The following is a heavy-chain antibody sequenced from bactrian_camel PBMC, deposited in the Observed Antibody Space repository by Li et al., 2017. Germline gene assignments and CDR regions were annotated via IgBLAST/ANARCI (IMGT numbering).Heavy chain of an antibody. D-gene: IGHD3*01. CDR1: GGPFSDY. CDR3: ASDPRLWCLWADSAYRY. CDR2: ISSDGDT. V-gene: IGHV3S53*01. J-gene: IGHJ4*01. Sequence: HVQLVESGGGSVQAGGSLRLSCSASGGPFSDYMGWFRQAPGKEREGVAAISSDGDTTYADSVKGRFTISRDNAAKTLFLQMNSLKPEDTAMYYCASDPRLWCLWADSAYRYWGQGTQVTVS.